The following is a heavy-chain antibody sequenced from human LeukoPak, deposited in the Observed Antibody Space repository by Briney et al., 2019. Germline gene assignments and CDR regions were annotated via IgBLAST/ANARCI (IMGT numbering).Heavy chain of an antibody. D-gene: IGHD6-19*01. CDR2: ITSSSSYI. Sequence: GGSLRLSCAASGFTFSSYSMSWVRQAPGKGLEWVSSITSSSSYIYYADSVKGRFTISRDNAKKSVYLQMNSLRAEDTAVYYCARGSTYSSGWYTGFDYWGQGTLVTVSS. CDR1: GFTFSSYS. CDR3: ARGSTYSSGWYTGFDY. J-gene: IGHJ4*02. V-gene: IGHV3-21*01.